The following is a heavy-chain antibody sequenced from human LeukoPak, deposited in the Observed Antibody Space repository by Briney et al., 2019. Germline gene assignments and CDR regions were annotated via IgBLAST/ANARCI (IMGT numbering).Heavy chain of an antibody. CDR2: IYYTGSG. J-gene: IGHJ3*02. Sequence: SETLSLTCTVSGGSVSSYYWSWIRQPPGKGLEWIGYIYYTGSGNNSPSLKSRVTMSVDTSKNQFSLRLNSVTAADTAVYYCARARYVSAWYAFDIWGQGTRVTVSS. D-gene: IGHD6-19*01. V-gene: IGHV4-59*02. CDR1: GGSVSSYY. CDR3: ARARYVSAWYAFDI.